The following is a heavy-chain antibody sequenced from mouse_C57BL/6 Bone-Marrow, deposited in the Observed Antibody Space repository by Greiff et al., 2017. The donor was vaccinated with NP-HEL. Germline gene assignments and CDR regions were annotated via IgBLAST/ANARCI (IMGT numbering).Heavy chain of an antibody. Sequence: QVQLQQPGTELVKPGASVKLSCKASGYTFTSYWMHWVKQRPGQGLEWIGNINPSNGGANYNEKFKSKATLTVDKSSSTAYMQLSSLTSEDSAVYYCARGQSTMVTTYYWGQGTTLTVSS. J-gene: IGHJ2*01. V-gene: IGHV1-53*01. CDR2: INPSNGGA. D-gene: IGHD2-2*01. CDR1: GYTFTSYW. CDR3: ARGQSTMVTTYY.